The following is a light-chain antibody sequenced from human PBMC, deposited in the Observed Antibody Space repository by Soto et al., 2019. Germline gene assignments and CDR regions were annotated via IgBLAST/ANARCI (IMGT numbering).Light chain of an antibody. CDR2: EVS. Sequence: QSALTQPPSASGSPGQSVTISCTGTSSDVGNYNYVSWYQQHPGKGPKLMIYEVSKRPSGVPDRFSGSKSGNTASLTVSGLQAEDEADYYCSSYAGSNSYVFGTGTKVTVL. V-gene: IGLV2-8*01. CDR1: SSDVGNYNY. J-gene: IGLJ1*01. CDR3: SSYAGSNSYV.